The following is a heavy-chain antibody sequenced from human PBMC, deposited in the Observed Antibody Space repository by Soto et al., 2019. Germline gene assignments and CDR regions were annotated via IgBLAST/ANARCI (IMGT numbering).Heavy chain of an antibody. Sequence: ASVKVSCKAFGYTFTSYGISWVRQATGQGLEWMGWMNPNSGNTGYAQKFQGRVTMTRNTSISTAYMELSSLRSEDTAVYYCARLWGYCSSTSCLPHHYYYYTDVWGKGTTVTVSS. V-gene: IGHV1-8*02. D-gene: IGHD2-2*01. J-gene: IGHJ6*03. CDR3: ARLWGYCSSTSCLPHHYYYYTDV. CDR2: MNPNSGNT. CDR1: GYTFTSYG.